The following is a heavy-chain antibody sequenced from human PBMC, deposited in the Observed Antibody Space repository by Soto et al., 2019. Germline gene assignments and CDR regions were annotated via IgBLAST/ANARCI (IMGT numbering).Heavy chain of an antibody. D-gene: IGHD6-13*01. Sequence: ASVKVSCKASGYTFTSYGISWVRQAPGQGLEWMGWISAYNGNTNYAQKLQGRVTMTTDTSTSTAYMELRSLRSDDTAVYYCAGRSGSSWYGDEAFDIWGQGTMDTVSS. V-gene: IGHV1-18*04. J-gene: IGHJ3*02. CDR1: GYTFTSYG. CDR2: ISAYNGNT. CDR3: AGRSGSSWYGDEAFDI.